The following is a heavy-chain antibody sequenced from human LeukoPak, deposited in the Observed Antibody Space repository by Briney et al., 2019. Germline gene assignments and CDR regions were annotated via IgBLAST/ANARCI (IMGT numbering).Heavy chain of an antibody. V-gene: IGHV4/OR15-8*01. D-gene: IGHD3-16*02. CDR1: DGSIDSTNW. Sequence: SETLSLTCDVSDGSIDSTNWWNWVRQPPGKGLEWIGEIHHDGRINYNPSLKSRVTLSVDKSKNQFSLRLNSVTAADTAMYYCARSHDHLWGNYPDYWGQGTLVTVSS. CDR3: ARSHDHLWGNYPDY. J-gene: IGHJ4*02. CDR2: IHHDGRI.